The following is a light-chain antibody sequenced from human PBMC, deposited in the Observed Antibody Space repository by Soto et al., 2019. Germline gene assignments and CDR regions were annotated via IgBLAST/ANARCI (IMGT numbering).Light chain of an antibody. CDR3: QQYYSTPQLT. CDR1: QSVLYSSNNKNY. CDR2: WAS. Sequence: DIVMTQCPDSLAVSLGERATINCKSSQSVLYSSNNKNYLAWYQQKPGQPPKLLIYWASTRESGVPDRFSGSGSGTDFTLTISSLQAEDVAVYYCQQYYSTPQLTFGGGTKVEIK. V-gene: IGKV4-1*01. J-gene: IGKJ4*01.